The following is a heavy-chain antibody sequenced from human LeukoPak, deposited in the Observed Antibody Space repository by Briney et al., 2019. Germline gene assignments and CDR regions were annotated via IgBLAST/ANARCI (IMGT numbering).Heavy chain of an antibody. CDR1: GFTFSSYW. V-gene: IGHV3-7*01. CDR2: TKQDGSEK. CDR3: ARPQGQLVQDAFDI. Sequence: GGSLRLSCAASGFTFSSYWMSWVRQAPGKGLEWVANTKQDGSEKYYVDSVKGRFTISRDNAKNSLYLQMNSLRAEDTAVYYCARPQGQLVQDAFDIWGQGTPVIVSS. J-gene: IGHJ3*02. D-gene: IGHD6-13*01.